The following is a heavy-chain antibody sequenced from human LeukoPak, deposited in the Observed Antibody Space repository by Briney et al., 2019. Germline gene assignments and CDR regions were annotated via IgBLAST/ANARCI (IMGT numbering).Heavy chain of an antibody. CDR3: ARQGRYGHYDNWFDP. Sequence: SETLSLTCTVSGYSISSGYYWGWIRQPPGQGLEWIGSIYHSGSTYYNPSLKSRVTISVDTSKNQFSLKLSSVTAADTAVYYCARQGRYGHYDNWFDPWGQGTLVTVSS. D-gene: IGHD3-3*01. CDR2: IYHSGST. V-gene: IGHV4-38-2*02. J-gene: IGHJ5*02. CDR1: GYSISSGYY.